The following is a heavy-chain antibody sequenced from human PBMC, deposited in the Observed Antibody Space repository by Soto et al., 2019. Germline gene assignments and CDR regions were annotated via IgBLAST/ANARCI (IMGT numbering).Heavy chain of an antibody. Sequence: GGSLRLSCAASGFTFSSYWMSWVRQAPGKGLEWVANIKQDGSEKYYVDSVKGRFTISRDNAKNSLYLQMNSLRAEDTAVYYCARDQVPYYDFWSGYYNYYYYYGMDVWGQGTTVTVSS. CDR2: IKQDGSEK. CDR1: GFTFSSYW. CDR3: ARDQVPYYDFWSGYYNYYYYYGMDV. J-gene: IGHJ6*02. V-gene: IGHV3-7*01. D-gene: IGHD3-3*01.